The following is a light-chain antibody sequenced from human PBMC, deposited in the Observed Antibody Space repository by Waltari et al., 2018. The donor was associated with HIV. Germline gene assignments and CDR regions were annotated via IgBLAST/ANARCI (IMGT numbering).Light chain of an antibody. CDR1: SSNIGRNT. CDR3: AAWDDSLNGRV. J-gene: IGLJ3*02. CDR2: SNT. Sequence: QSVLPQPPSASGTPGQRVTLPCSGSSSNIGRNTVNWYPQPPGTPPKLLIYSNTQRPSGVPDRFSGSKSGTSASLAISGLQSEDEADYYCAAWDDSLNGRVFGGGTKLTVL. V-gene: IGLV1-44*01.